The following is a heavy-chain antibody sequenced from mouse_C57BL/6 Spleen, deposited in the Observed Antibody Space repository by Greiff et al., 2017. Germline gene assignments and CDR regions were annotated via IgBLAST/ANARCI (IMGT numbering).Heavy chain of an antibody. V-gene: IGHV1-55*01. J-gene: IGHJ4*01. CDR2: IYPGSGST. Sequence: VQLQQPGAELVKPGASVKMSCKASGYTFTSYWITWVKQRPGQGLEWIGDIYPGSGSTYYNEKFKSKATLTVDTSSSTAYMQLSSLTSEDSAVYYGSRSGAGKAIDYWGQGTSVTVSS. D-gene: IGHD3-3*01. CDR3: SRSGAGKAIDY. CDR1: GYTFTSYW.